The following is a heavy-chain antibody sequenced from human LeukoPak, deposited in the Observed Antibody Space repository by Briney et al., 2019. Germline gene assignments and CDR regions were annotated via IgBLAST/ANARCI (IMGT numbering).Heavy chain of an antibody. J-gene: IGHJ4*02. CDR1: GVSMSSSPYY. Sequence: SETLSLTCTVSGVSMSSSPYYWGWIRQPPGKGLEWIGTIYDSGNTNYNPSLRSRLTISVDTSRNQFSLKLSSVTAADTAFYYCARYVVVTAKYYFDYWGQGTLVTVSS. D-gene: IGHD2-21*02. CDR2: IYDSGNT. V-gene: IGHV4-39*01. CDR3: ARYVVVTAKYYFDY.